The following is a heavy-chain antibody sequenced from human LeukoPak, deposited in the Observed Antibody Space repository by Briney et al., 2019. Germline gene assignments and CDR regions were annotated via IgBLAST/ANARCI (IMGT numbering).Heavy chain of an antibody. D-gene: IGHD6-6*01. J-gene: IGHJ4*02. V-gene: IGHV3-23*01. CDR3: ANWMRSSSRDY. CDR2: INSNGDEI. CDR1: GVTFSTYA. Sequence: GGSLRLSCAASGVTFSTYAMTWVCQAPGKGLEWVSGINSNGDEIYYADSVRGRFTISRDNSNNALYLQMDSLRAEDTAVYYCANWMRSSSRDYWGQGTLVTVSS.